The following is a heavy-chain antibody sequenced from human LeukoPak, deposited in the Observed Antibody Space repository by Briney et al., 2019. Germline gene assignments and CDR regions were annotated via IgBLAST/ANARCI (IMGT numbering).Heavy chain of an antibody. V-gene: IGHV3-7*01. J-gene: IGHJ6*02. CDR2: IKQDGSEK. D-gene: IGHD3-10*01. CDR1: GFTFSSYW. CDR3: ARDSWFGELTSYYGMDV. Sequence: GGSLRLSCAASGFTFSSYWMSWVRQAPGKGLEWVANIKQDGSEKYYVDSVKGRFTISRDNAKNSLYLQMNSLRAEDTAVYYCARDSWFGELTSYYGMDVWGQGTTVTVSS.